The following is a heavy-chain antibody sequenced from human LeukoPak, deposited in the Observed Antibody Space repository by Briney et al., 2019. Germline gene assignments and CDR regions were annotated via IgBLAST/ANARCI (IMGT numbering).Heavy chain of an antibody. CDR3: ARQPANTAAFDI. CDR2: INHGGST. V-gene: IGHV4-34*01. D-gene: IGHD5-18*01. Sequence: PSETLSLTCAVYGGSFSGYYWNWIRQPPGKGLEWIGEINHGGSTNYNPSLKSRVTISVDTSKNQFSLKLSSVTAADTAIYYCARQPANTAAFDIWGLGTMVAVSS. J-gene: IGHJ3*02. CDR1: GGSFSGYY.